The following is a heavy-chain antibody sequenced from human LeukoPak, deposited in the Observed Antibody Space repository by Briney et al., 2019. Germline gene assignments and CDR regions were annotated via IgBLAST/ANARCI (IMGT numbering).Heavy chain of an antibody. V-gene: IGHV5-10-1*01. J-gene: IGHJ4*02. Sequence: GESLKISCKGSGYSFTSYWISWVRQMPGKGREWMGRIDPSDSYTNYSPSFQGHVTISADKSISTAYLQWSSLKASDTAMYYCARTSYGDYPFDYWGQGTLVTVSS. CDR2: IDPSDSYT. D-gene: IGHD4-17*01. CDR3: ARTSYGDYPFDY. CDR1: GYSFTSYW.